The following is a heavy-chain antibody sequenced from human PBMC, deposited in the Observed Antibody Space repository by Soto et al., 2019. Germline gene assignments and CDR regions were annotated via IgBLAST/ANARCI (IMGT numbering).Heavy chain of an antibody. J-gene: IGHJ4*02. CDR2: MYYSGST. CDR3: ARLSSGWNYFDY. V-gene: IGHV4-61*01. D-gene: IGHD6-19*01. Sequence: QVQLQESGPGLVKPSETLSLTCTVSGGSVSSGSYYWSWIRQPPGKGLEWIGHMYYSGSTNYNPSLKSRVTISVDTSKNQFSLKLSSVTAADTGVYYCARLSSGWNYFDYWGQGTLVTVSS. CDR1: GGSVSSGSYY.